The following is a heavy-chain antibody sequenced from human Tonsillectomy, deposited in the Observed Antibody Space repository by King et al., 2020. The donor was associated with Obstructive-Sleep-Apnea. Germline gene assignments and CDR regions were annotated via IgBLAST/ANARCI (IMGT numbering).Heavy chain of an antibody. CDR2: INPSGGSR. D-gene: IGHD4-11*01. CDR1: GYTFTSYY. CDR3: ARDHRTVSTTYYYGMDV. V-gene: IGHV1-46*03. Sequence: QLVQSGAEVKKPGASVKVSCKASGYTFTSYYMHWVRQSPGQGLEWMGIINPSGGSRSYAQEFQGRLTMTRDTSTSKVYMELSSLRSEDTAVYYCARDHRTVSTTYYYGMDVWGQGTTVTVSS. J-gene: IGHJ6*02.